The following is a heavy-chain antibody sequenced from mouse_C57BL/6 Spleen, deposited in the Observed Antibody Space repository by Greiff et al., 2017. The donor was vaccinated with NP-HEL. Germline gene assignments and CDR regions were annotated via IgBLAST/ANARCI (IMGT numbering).Heavy chain of an antibody. D-gene: IGHD1-3*01. V-gene: IGHV1-82*01. CDR2: IYPGDGDT. CDR1: GYAFSSSW. CDR3: ARGKGHAMDY. J-gene: IGHJ4*01. Sequence: QVQLKESGPELVKPGASVKISCKASGYAFSSSWMNWVKQRPGKGLEWIGRIYPGDGDTNYNGKFKGKATLTADKSSSTAYMQLSSLTSEDSAVYFCARGKGHAMDYWGQGTSVTVSS.